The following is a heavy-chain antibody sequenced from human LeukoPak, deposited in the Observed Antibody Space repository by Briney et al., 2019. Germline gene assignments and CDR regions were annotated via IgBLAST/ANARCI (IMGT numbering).Heavy chain of an antibody. CDR3: ARSGEIKARAPAYYYYYGMDV. CDR1: GGTFSSYA. CDR2: SIPIFGTA. Sequence: SVKVSCKASGGTFSSYAISWVRQAPGQGLEWMGGSIPIFGTANYAQKFQGRVTITADESTSTAYMELSSLRSEDTAVYYCARSGEIKARAPAYYYYYGMDVWGKGTTVTVSS. V-gene: IGHV1-69*01. J-gene: IGHJ6*04. D-gene: IGHD3-10*01.